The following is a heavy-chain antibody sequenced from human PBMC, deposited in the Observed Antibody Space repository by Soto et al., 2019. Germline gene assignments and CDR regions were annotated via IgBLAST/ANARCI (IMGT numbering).Heavy chain of an antibody. J-gene: IGHJ6*02. V-gene: IGHV3-33*01. CDR2: IWYDGSNK. CDR1: GFTFSSYG. CDR3: ARDRSSGAGYYNPYYYYYGMDV. Sequence: GGSLRLSCAASGFTFSSYGMHWVRQAPGKGLEWVAVIWYDGSNKYYADSVKGRFTISRDNSKNTLYLQMNSLRAEDTAVYYCARDRSSGAGYYNPYYYYYGMDVRGQGTTVTVSS. D-gene: IGHD3-9*01.